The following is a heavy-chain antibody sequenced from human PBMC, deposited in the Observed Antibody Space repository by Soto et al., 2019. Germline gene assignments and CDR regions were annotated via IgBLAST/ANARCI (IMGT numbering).Heavy chain of an antibody. Sequence: ASVKVSCKASGYTFTSYGISWVRQAPGQGLEWMGWISAYNGNTNYAQKLQGRVTMTTDTSTSTAYMELRSLRSDDTAVYYRARGSFMDYYDSSGYYLGWFDPWG. J-gene: IGHJ5*02. CDR3: ARGSFMDYYDSSGYYLGWFDP. V-gene: IGHV1-18*01. CDR2: ISAYNGNT. D-gene: IGHD3-22*01. CDR1: GYTFTSYG.